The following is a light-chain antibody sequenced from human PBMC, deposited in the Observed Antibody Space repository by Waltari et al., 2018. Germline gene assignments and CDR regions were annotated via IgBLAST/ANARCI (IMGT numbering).Light chain of an antibody. Sequence: YQQHLDKAPNLMVYEVIERPSGVSTRFSGSKSGNTASLTIYGLQAEDEADYYCCSYAGRNIWVFGGGTKVTVL. CDR2: EVI. CDR3: CSYAGRNIWV. J-gene: IGLJ3*02. V-gene: IGLV2-23*02.